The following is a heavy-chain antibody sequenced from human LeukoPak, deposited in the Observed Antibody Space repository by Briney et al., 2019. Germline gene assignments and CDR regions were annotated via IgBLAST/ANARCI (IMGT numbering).Heavy chain of an antibody. V-gene: IGHV3-30*03. J-gene: IGHJ4*02. CDR3: ARDNSGSYLSDYFDY. Sequence: GGSLRLSCAASGFTFSSYSMNWVRQAPGKGLEWVAVISYDGSNKYYADSVKGRFTISRDNSKNTLYLQMNSLRAEDTAVYYCARDNSGSYLSDYFDYWGQGTLVTVSS. CDR1: GFTFSSYS. D-gene: IGHD1-26*01. CDR2: ISYDGSNK.